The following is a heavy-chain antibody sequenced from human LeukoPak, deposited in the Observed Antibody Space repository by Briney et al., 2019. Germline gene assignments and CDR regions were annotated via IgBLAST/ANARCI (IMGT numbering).Heavy chain of an antibody. CDR2: ISSTGGST. V-gene: IGHV3-23*01. CDR3: ARGGSMVRGVL. J-gene: IGHJ4*02. Sequence: GGSLRLSCAGSGFTFSSYAMSWVRQAPGKGLEWVSVISSTGGSTFYADSVKGRFTISRDNSKSTMFLQMNSLRVDDTAVYYCARGGSMVRGVLWGQGTLVTVSS. CDR1: GFTFSSYA. D-gene: IGHD3-10*01.